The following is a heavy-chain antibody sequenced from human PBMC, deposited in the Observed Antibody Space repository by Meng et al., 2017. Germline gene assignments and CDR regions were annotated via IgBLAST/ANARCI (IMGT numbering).Heavy chain of an antibody. CDR1: GFTVSSNY. CDR2: IYSGVST. Sequence: GESLKISCAASGFTVSSNYMSWVRQAPGKGLEWVSVIYSGVSTYYADSVKGRFTISRDNSKNTLYLQMNSLRAEDTAVYYCARGRYYYDSSGETPFDYWGQGTLVTVSS. CDR3: ARGRYYYDSSGETPFDY. D-gene: IGHD3-22*01. J-gene: IGHJ4*01. V-gene: IGHV3-53*01.